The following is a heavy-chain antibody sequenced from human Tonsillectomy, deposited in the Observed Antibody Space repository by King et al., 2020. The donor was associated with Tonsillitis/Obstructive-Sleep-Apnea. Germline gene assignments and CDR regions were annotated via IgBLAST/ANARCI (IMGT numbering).Heavy chain of an antibody. D-gene: IGHD5-18*01. CDR3: ARLVDPAMDSDHYYGMDV. Sequence: VQLVESGAEVKKSGESLRISCKGSGYRFTNYWITWVRQMPGKGLEWMGRIDPSDSYVNYNPSFRGHATISADKSISTAYLQWSSLKASDTAVYYCARLVDPAMDSDHYYGMDVWGQGTTVTVSS. J-gene: IGHJ6*02. V-gene: IGHV5-10-1*03. CDR1: GYRFTNYW. CDR2: IDPSDSYV.